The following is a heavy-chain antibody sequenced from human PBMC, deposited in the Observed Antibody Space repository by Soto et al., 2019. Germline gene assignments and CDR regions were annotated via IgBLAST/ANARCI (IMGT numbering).Heavy chain of an antibody. D-gene: IGHD3-22*01. Sequence: GGSLRLSCAASGFTFSTYAMHWVRQAPGKGLEYVSAISSNGGSTYYADSVKGRFTISRDNSKNTLYLQMGSLRAEDMAVYYCARAYYYDRSGYYRGYYFDYWGQGTLVTVSS. CDR3: ARAYYYDRSGYYRGYYFDY. CDR1: GFTFSTYA. V-gene: IGHV3-64*02. CDR2: ISSNGGST. J-gene: IGHJ4*02.